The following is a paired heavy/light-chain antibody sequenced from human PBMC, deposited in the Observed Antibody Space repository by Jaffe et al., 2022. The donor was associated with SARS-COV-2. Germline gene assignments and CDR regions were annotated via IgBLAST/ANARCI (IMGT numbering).Light chain of an antibody. CDR1: SNNVGNQG. V-gene: IGLV10-54*04. Sequence: QAGLTQPPSVSKGLRQTATLTCTGNSNNVGNQGAAWLQQHQGHPPKLLSYRNNNRPSGISERFSASRSGNTASLTITGLQPEDEADYYCSAWDSSLSAQEFGGGTKLTVL. CDR2: RNN. J-gene: IGLJ2*01. CDR3: SAWDSSLSAQE.
Heavy chain of an antibody. CDR1: GFTFSSYA. CDR2: ISYDGSNK. Sequence: QVQLVESGGGVVQPGRSLRLSCAASGFTFSSYAMHWVRQAPGKGLEWVAVISYDGSNKYYADSVKGRFTISRDNSKNTLYLQMNSLRAEDTAVYYCARDFNYYDSSGYYSPTYYYGMDVWGQGTTVTVSS. CDR3: ARDFNYYDSSGYYSPTYYYGMDV. J-gene: IGHJ6*02. V-gene: IGHV3-30-3*01. D-gene: IGHD3-22*01.